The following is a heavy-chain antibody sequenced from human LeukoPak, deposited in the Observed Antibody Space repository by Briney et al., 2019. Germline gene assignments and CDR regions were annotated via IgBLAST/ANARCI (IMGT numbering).Heavy chain of an antibody. Sequence: SETLSLTCTVSGGSVSSGSYYWSWIRQPPGKGLEWIGYIYYSGSTNYNPSLKSRVTISVDTSKNQFSLKLSSVTAADTAVYYCARGVDTYYDFWSGYYTLARPPTLDYWGQGTLVTVSS. CDR3: ARGVDTYYDFWSGYYTLARPPTLDY. CDR2: IYYSGST. V-gene: IGHV4-61*01. CDR1: GGSVSSGSYY. D-gene: IGHD3-3*01. J-gene: IGHJ4*02.